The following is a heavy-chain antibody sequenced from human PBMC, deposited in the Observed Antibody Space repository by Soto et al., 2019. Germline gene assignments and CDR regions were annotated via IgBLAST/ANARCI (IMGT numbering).Heavy chain of an antibody. CDR3: AGQGFGELHGRVDV. Sequence: QVQLQESGPGLVKPSETLSLTCTISGGPMNNYYCSWFRKPRGQGLEWIGYMGYNGFTRYNPSLRSRVAISLDTAQNQFSLNLSSVTAADTALYYCAGQGFGELHGRVDVWGQGITVNVSS. V-gene: IGHV4-59*08. CDR1: GGPMNNYY. D-gene: IGHD3-10*01. J-gene: IGHJ6*02. CDR2: MGYNGFT.